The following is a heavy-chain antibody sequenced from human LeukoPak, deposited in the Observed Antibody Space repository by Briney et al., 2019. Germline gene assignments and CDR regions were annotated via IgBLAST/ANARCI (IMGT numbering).Heavy chain of an antibody. V-gene: IGHV4-59*01. J-gene: IGHJ5*02. CDR2: IYYSGST. Sequence: MPSETLSLTCVVSGGSINNYYWSWIRQPPGKGLEWIGYIYYSGSTNYNPSLKSRVTISVDTSKNQFSLKLSSVTAADTAVYYCARADIVVVPAAIDWFDPWGQGTLVTVSS. CDR3: ARADIVVVPAAIDWFDP. D-gene: IGHD2-2*02. CDR1: GGSINNYY.